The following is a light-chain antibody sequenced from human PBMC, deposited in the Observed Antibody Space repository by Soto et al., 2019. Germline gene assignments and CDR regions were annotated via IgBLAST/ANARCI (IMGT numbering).Light chain of an antibody. CDR3: QQLGGDPIT. V-gene: IGKV1-9*01. Sequence: IQLTKSPSSLSASVGDRVNITCRASQGGWSYLAWYQQQPGQAPTLLIYAASTLQSGVPSRFSGSGSGTDFTLTISSLQPEDFATYYCQQLGGDPITFGQGTRLEI. CDR1: QGGWSY. CDR2: AAS. J-gene: IGKJ5*01.